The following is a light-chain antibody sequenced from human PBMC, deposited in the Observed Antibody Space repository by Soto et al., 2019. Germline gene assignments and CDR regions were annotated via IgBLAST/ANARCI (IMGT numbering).Light chain of an antibody. J-gene: IGKJ2*01. V-gene: IGKV3-15*01. Sequence: EIVMTQSPATLSLSPGERATLSCRASQSVSSNLAWYQQKPGQAPRPLIYGASTRATGIPARFSGSRSGTDFTLTISSLHSEDVAVYYCQQYNNWPYSVGQGTKLEIK. CDR3: QQYNNWPYS. CDR1: QSVSSN. CDR2: GAS.